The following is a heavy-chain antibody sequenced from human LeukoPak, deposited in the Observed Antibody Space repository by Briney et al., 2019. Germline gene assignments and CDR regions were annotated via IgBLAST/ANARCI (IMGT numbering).Heavy chain of an antibody. Sequence: PGGSLRLSCAASGFTFSSYAMHWVRQAPGKGLEWVSLISWDGGSTYYADSVKGRFTISRDNSKNSLYLQMNSLRAEDTALYYCAKGYGENYYYYYYMYVWGKGTTVTVSS. CDR1: GFTFSSYA. J-gene: IGHJ6*03. CDR2: ISWDGGST. CDR3: AKGYGENYYYYYYMYV. V-gene: IGHV3-43D*03. D-gene: IGHD4-17*01.